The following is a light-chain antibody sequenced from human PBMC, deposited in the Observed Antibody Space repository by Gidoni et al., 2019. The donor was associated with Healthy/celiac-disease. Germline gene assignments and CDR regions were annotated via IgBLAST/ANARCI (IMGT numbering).Light chain of an antibody. Sequence: SYELHQPLSVSVALGQTARITCGGNNIGSKNVHWYQQKPGQAPVLVIYRDSNRPSGIPERFSGSNSGNTATLTISRAQAGDEADYYCQVWDSSTVVFGGGTKLTVL. J-gene: IGLJ2*01. CDR3: QVWDSSTVV. CDR1: NIGSKN. V-gene: IGLV3-9*01. CDR2: RDS.